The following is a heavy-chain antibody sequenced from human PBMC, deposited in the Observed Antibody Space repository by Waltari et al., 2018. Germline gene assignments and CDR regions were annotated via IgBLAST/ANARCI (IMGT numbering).Heavy chain of an antibody. CDR2: IIPILGIA. V-gene: IGHV1-69*04. D-gene: IGHD3-10*01. CDR3: ARDRDYYSSGSYYYYYYMDV. CDR1: GGTFSSYA. J-gene: IGHJ6*03. Sequence: QVQLVQSGAEVKKPGSSVKVSCKASGGTFSSYAISWVRQAPGQGLEWMGGIIPILGIANYAQKFQGRVTITADESTSTAYMELSSLRSEDTAVYYCARDRDYYSSGSYYYYYYMDVWGKGTTVTVSS.